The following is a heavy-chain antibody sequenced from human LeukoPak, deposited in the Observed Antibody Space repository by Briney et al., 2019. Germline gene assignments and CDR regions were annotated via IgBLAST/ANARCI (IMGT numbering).Heavy chain of an antibody. J-gene: IGHJ6*02. Sequence: PGESLQISCQGSGYDFSTYWIGWVRPMPGKGLEWMGRIYPGDSDTKYSPSFQGQVTISADKSIGSAYLQWSSLKSSDTAMYYCARLPQDYYYHGMDVWGQGTTVSVS. CDR3: ARLPQDYYYHGMDV. CDR1: GYDFSTYW. V-gene: IGHV5-51*01. CDR2: IYPGDSDT.